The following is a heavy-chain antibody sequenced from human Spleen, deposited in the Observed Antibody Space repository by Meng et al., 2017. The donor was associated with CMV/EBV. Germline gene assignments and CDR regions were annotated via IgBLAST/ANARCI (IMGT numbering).Heavy chain of an antibody. CDR2: INWNSGSI. Sequence: GGSLRLSCAASGFSFDAYGMHWVRLAPGKGLEWVSGINWNSGSIGYADSVRGRFTISRDNARNTLYLHMNSLRAEDSAVYFCAREGYTLGRFGAFDIWGQGTMVTVSS. CDR1: GFSFDAYG. D-gene: IGHD2-2*02. J-gene: IGHJ3*02. CDR3: AREGYTLGRFGAFDI. V-gene: IGHV3-9*01.